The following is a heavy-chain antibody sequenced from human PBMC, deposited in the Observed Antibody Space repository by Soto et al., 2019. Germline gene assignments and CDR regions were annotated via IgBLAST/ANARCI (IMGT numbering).Heavy chain of an antibody. Sequence: EVQLVESGGGLVKPGGSLRLSCAASGFTFSSYNMNWVRQAPGKGLEWVSAISSSGDSTYYAESVRGRFTISRDNSINTLYLQMSRLRTEDTAVYYCAHPRGYGVFDAVDIWGQGTMVTVSS. CDR3: AHPRGYGVFDAVDI. V-gene: IGHV3-23*04. CDR1: GFTFSSYN. D-gene: IGHD4-17*01. CDR2: ISSSGDST. J-gene: IGHJ3*02.